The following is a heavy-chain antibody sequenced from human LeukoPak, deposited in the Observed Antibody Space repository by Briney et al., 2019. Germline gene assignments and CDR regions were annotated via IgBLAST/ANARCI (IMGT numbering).Heavy chain of an antibody. CDR1: GFTFSSYA. CDR2: ISYDGSSK. J-gene: IGHJ4*02. Sequence: PGRSLRLSCAASGFTFSSYAMHWVRQAPGKGLEWVAVISYDGSSKYYADSVKGRFTISRDNSKNSLFLQMNSLRTEDTALYYCAKDMTAEFGGDYNFEFWGQGTLVTVSS. V-gene: IGHV3-30-3*01. D-gene: IGHD3-16*01. CDR3: AKDMTAEFGGDYNFEF.